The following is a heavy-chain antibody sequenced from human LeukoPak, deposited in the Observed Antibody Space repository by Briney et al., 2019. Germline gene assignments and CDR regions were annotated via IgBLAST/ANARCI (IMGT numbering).Heavy chain of an antibody. D-gene: IGHD7-27*01. CDR1: GYTFTSYY. Sequence: GASVKVSCKASGYTFTSYYMHWVRQAPGQGLEWMGIINPSGGSTSYTQKFQGRVTMTRDTSTSTVYMELSSLRSEDTAVYYCARNPPRTGDFNSWGQGALVTVSS. CDR3: ARNPPRTGDFNS. CDR2: INPSGGST. J-gene: IGHJ4*02. V-gene: IGHV1-46*01.